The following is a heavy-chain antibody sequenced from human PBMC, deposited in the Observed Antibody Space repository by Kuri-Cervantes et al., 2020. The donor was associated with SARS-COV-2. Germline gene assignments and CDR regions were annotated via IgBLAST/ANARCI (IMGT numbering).Heavy chain of an antibody. Sequence: SETLSLTCAVYGGSFSGYYWNWIRQPPGKGLEWIGRIHSSGTTNYNPSLKSRVTISGHTSKGQFSLNLRSLTAADTAVYYCARGSREGYEGTFDYWGQGTLVTVSS. V-gene: IGHV4-59*01. CDR2: IHSSGTT. CDR3: ARGSREGYEGTFDY. J-gene: IGHJ4*02. CDR1: GGSFSGYY. D-gene: IGHD5-12*01.